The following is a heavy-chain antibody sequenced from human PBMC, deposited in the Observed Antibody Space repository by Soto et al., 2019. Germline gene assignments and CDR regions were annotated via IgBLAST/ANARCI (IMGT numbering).Heavy chain of an antibody. V-gene: IGHV3-74*01. CDR2: IKSDGTTT. D-gene: IGHD2-2*02. Sequence: GWSLRLSCEASGVAFTTDWMHSVRQAPGKGLVWVSGIKSDGTTTTYADSVKGRFTISRDNAKNTLYLQMSSLSAEDTAVYYCASLFARPYTPRPFDHWGQGTQVTVSS. J-gene: IGHJ4*02. CDR3: ASLFARPYTPRPFDH. CDR1: GVAFTTDW.